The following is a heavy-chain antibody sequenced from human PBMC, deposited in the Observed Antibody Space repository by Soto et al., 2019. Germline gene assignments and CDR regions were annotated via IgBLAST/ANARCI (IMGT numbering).Heavy chain of an antibody. CDR2: ITGRGSYT. J-gene: IGHJ4*02. Sequence: EVHLLESGGGLVQPGGSLRLSCSASGFTFGNYGMSWVSQAPGKGMEWVSAITGRGSYTYYADSVRGRFTMSRDTSKNTLSLQMNSLSAEDTAIYYWAKDRDGYTKQVDYWGQGTLVTVSS. V-gene: IGHV3-23*01. CDR3: AKDRDGYTKQVDY. CDR1: GFTFGNYG. D-gene: IGHD5-12*01.